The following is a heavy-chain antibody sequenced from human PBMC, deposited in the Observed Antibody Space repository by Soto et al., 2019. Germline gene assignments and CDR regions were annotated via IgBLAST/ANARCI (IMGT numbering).Heavy chain of an antibody. J-gene: IGHJ4*02. CDR3: ARSIVVVTALDY. Sequence: QVQLVQSGAEEKKPGASVKVSCKASGYTFTSYAMHWVRQAPGHRLEWMGWINAGNGNTKYSQQFQGRVTITRDTSASTAYMELSSLRSEDTAVYYCARSIVVVTALDYWGQGTLVTVSS. V-gene: IGHV1-3*05. CDR1: GYTFTSYA. D-gene: IGHD2-21*02. CDR2: INAGNGNT.